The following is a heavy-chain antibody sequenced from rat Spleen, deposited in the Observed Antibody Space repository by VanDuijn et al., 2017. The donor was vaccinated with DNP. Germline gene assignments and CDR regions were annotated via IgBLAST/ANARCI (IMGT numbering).Heavy chain of an antibody. J-gene: IGHJ3*01. D-gene: IGHD4-2*01. CDR2: ISPSGGST. CDR3: ARWSMAFAY. V-gene: IGHV5-25*01. CDR1: GFTFSDYY. Sequence: EVQLVESGGDLVQPGRSLKLSCAASGFTFSDYYMAWVRQAPKKGLEWVASISPSGGSTYYRDSVKGRFTVSRDNAKSSLYLQMDSLRSEDTATYYCARWSMAFAYWGQGTLVTVSS.